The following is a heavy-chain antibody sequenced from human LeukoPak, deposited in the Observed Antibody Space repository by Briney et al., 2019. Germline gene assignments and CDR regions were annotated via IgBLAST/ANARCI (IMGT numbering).Heavy chain of an antibody. CDR2: INPSGGNT. CDR1: GYTFTNYY. J-gene: IGHJ4*02. D-gene: IGHD6-19*01. Sequence: ASVKVSCKTSGYTFTNYYMHWVRQAPGQGLEWMGIINPSGGNTSYAQKFQGRVTMTRDTSISTAYMELSRLRSDDTAVYYCARQVAALDYWGQGTLVTVSS. V-gene: IGHV1-46*01. CDR3: ARQVAALDY.